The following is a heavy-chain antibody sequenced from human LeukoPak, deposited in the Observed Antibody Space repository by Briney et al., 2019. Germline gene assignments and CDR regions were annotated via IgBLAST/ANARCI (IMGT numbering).Heavy chain of an antibody. J-gene: IGHJ6*04. CDR2: IIPTFGTA. V-gene: IGHV1-69*06. CDR3: AARFYDILTGNYYYGMDV. D-gene: IGHD3-9*01. CDR1: GGTFSSYA. Sequence: SVKVSCKASGGTFSSYAISWVRQAPGQGLEWMGGIIPTFGTANYAQKFQGRVTITADKSTSTAYMELSSLRSEDTAVYYCAARFYDILTGNYYYGMDVWGKGTTVTVSS.